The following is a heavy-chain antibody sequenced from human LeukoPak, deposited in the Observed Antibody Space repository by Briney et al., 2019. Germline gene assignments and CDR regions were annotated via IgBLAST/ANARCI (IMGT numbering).Heavy chain of an antibody. V-gene: IGHV3-74*03. CDR2: VHKDGIST. Sequence: GGSLRLSCAVSGFTFSSFWMHWVRRAPGKGLVWVSHVHKDGISTTYTDSVKGRFTISRDNAKNTVDLQMNSLRADDTGVYYCARGDSGCFDIWGQGTMVTVSS. CDR3: ARGDSGCFDI. CDR1: GFTFSSFW. D-gene: IGHD1-26*01. J-gene: IGHJ3*02.